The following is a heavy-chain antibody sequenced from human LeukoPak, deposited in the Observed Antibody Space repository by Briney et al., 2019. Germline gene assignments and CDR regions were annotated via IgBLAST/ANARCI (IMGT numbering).Heavy chain of an antibody. CDR2: IYHSGST. CDR3: ARQGYDFWSVLMDV. CDR1: GYSISSGYY. J-gene: IGHJ6*03. D-gene: IGHD3-3*01. V-gene: IGHV4-38-2*01. Sequence: PSETVSLTCAVSGYSISSGYYWGWIRQPPGKGLEWIGSIYHSGSTYYNPSLKSRVTISVDTTKNQCSLKLSSVTAADTAVYYCARQGYDFWSVLMDVWGKGTTVTVSS.